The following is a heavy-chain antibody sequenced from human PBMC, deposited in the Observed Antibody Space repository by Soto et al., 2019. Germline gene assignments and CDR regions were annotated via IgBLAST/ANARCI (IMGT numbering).Heavy chain of an antibody. J-gene: IGHJ4*02. Sequence: ESGGGVVQPGRSLRLSCAASGFTFSSYGMHWVRQAPGKGLEWVAVIWYDGSNKYYADSVKGRFTISRDNSKNTLYLQMNSLRAEDTAVYYCAREYSGSPRALDYWGQGTLVTVSS. D-gene: IGHD1-26*01. CDR1: GFTFSSYG. V-gene: IGHV3-33*01. CDR3: AREYSGSPRALDY. CDR2: IWYDGSNK.